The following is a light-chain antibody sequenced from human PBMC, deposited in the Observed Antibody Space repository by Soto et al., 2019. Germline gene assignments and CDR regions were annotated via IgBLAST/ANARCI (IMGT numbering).Light chain of an antibody. V-gene: IGKV1-39*01. CDR2: AAS. CDR3: QQSYSTPPWT. J-gene: IGKJ1*01. Sequence: GDRVTITCRASQSISSYLNWYQQKPGKAPKLLIYAASSLQSGVPSRFSGSGSGTDFTLTISSLQPEDFATYYCQQSYSTPPWTFGQGTKVDIK. CDR1: QSISSY.